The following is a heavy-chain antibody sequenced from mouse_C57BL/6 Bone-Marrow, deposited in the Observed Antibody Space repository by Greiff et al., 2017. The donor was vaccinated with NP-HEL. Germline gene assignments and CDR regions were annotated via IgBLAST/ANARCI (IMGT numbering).Heavy chain of an antibody. V-gene: IGHV14-4*01. CDR3: TTCYYGSSPYYAMDY. D-gene: IGHD1-1*01. Sequence: EVQLQQSGAELVRPGASVKLSCTASGFNIKDDYMHWVKQRPEQGLEWIGWLDPENGDTEYASKFQGKATITADTSSNTAYLQLSSLTSEDTAVYYCTTCYYGSSPYYAMDYWGQGTSVTVSS. CDR2: LDPENGDT. CDR1: GFNIKDDY. J-gene: IGHJ4*01.